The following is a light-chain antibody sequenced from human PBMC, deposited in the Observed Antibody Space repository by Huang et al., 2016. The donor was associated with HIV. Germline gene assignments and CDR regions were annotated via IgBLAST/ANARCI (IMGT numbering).Light chain of an antibody. V-gene: IGKV1-33*01. CDR3: QQYDNFPLT. J-gene: IGKJ4*01. CDR1: QDRSKY. CDR2: DAS. Sequence: DIQMTQSPSSLSASLGDRVTITCQASQDRSKYLSLYKHKPGKAPELLIYDASNSETGVPSRFSGSGSGTYFTFTISSLQPEDIATYYCQQYDNFPLTFGGGTKVEI.